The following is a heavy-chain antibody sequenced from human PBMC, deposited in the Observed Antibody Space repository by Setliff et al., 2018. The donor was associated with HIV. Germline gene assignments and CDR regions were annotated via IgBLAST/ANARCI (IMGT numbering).Heavy chain of an antibody. Sequence: GGSLRLSCAASGFTFSSYSMNWVRQAPGKGLEWVSSISSSSSYIYYADSVKGRFTISRDNAKNSLYLQMNSLRAEDTAVYYCARGADGDYHYYMEVWGKGTTVTVSS. CDR1: GFTFSSYS. J-gene: IGHJ6*03. CDR2: ISSSSSYI. V-gene: IGHV3-21*01. D-gene: IGHD3-10*01. CDR3: ARGADGDYHYYMEV.